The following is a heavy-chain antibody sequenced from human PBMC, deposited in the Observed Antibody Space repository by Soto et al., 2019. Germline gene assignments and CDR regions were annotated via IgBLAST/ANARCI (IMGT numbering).Heavy chain of an antibody. CDR1: GYTFTSYG. V-gene: IGHV1-18*01. CDR2: ISAYNGNT. Sequence: QVQLVQSGAEVKKPGASVKVSCKSSGYTFTSYGISWVRQAPGQGLEWMGWISAYNGNTNYAQKLQGRVTMTTDTSTSTAYVELSSLRSDETAVYYCARSSGYSYGFDYWGQVTLVTVYS. D-gene: IGHD5-18*01. CDR3: ARSSGYSYGFDY. J-gene: IGHJ4*02.